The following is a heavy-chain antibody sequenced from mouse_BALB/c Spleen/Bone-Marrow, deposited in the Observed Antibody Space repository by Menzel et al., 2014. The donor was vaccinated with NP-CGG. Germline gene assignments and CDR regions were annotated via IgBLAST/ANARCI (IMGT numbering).Heavy chain of an antibody. Sequence: EVMLVESGGGLVQPGGSRKLSCAASGFTFSSFGMHWVRQAPEKGLEWVAFISSGSSIIYYADTVKGRFTISRDNPKNTLFLQMTSLRSEDTAMYYCARSQVYGNYFDSWGQGTTLTVSS. CDR1: GFTFSSFG. D-gene: IGHD2-1*01. CDR3: ARSQVYGNYFDS. J-gene: IGHJ2*01. V-gene: IGHV5-17*02. CDR2: ISSGSSII.